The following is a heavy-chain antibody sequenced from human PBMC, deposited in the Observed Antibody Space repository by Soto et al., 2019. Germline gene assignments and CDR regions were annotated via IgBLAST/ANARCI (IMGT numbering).Heavy chain of an antibody. CDR3: ARVVWMGQQQLAPGDY. D-gene: IGHD6-13*01. CDR2: INHSGST. CDR1: GGSFSGYY. V-gene: IGHV4-34*01. J-gene: IGHJ4*02. Sequence: SETLSLTCAVYGGSFSGYYWSWIRQPPGKGLEWIGEINHSGSTNYNPSLKSRVTISRDNSKNTLYLQMGSLRAEDMAVYYCARVVWMGQQQLAPGDYWGQGTLVTVSS.